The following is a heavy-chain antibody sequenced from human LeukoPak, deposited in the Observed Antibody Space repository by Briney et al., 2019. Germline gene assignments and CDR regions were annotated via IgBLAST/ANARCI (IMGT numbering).Heavy chain of an antibody. CDR2: IQYDGSNQ. J-gene: IGHJ6*03. V-gene: IGHV3-30*02. CDR3: AREDDFWSGYLGYMDV. Sequence: GGSLRLSCAASGFTFSSYGMHWVRQAPGKGLEWVAYIQYDGSNQQYADSVKGRFSISRDRSKNIPYLQMNSLRAEDTAVYYCAREDDFWSGYLGYMDVWGKGTTVTVSS. D-gene: IGHD3-3*01. CDR1: GFTFSSYG.